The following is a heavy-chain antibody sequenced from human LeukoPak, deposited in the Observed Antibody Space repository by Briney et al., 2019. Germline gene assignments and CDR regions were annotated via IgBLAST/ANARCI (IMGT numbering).Heavy chain of an antibody. V-gene: IGHV1-2*06. D-gene: IGHD6-19*01. CDR2: INPNSGGT. CDR1: GYTFTGYY. CDR3: AREDNLGSGSSPNDY. Sequence: ASVKVSCKASGYTFTGYYMDWVRQAPGQGLEWMGRINPNSGGTNYAQKFQGRVTMTRNTSISTAYMELSRLRSDDTAVYYCAREDNLGSGSSPNDYWGQGTLVTVSS. J-gene: IGHJ4*02.